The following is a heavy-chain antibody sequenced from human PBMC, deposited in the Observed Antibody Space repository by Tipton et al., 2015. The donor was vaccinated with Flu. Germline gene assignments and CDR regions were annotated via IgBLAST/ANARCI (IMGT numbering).Heavy chain of an antibody. J-gene: IGHJ1*01. D-gene: IGHD1-26*01. CDR1: GGSISSYY. CDR2: IYYSGST. Sequence: PGLVKPSETPSLTCTVSGGSISSYYWSWIRQPPGKGLEWIGYIYYSGSTNYNPSLKSRVTISVDTSKNQFSLKLSSVTAADTAVYYCARYGTYDGSRYFQHWGQGTLVTVSS. V-gene: IGHV4-59*01. CDR3: ARYGTYDGSRYFQH.